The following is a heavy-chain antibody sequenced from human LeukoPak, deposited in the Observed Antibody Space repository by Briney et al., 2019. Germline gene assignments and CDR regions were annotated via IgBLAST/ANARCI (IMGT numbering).Heavy chain of an antibody. CDR2: IRYDGSNK. Sequence: PGGSPRVSCAEPGFIFSSYGMHWVRQTPGKGLEWVALIRYDGSNKYYADSVKGPFTISRDNSENTKYLQMNSLGVEGTAIDYCAKRRGEDYFDYWGQGSLVTVSS. J-gene: IGHJ4*02. D-gene: IGHD2-21*01. V-gene: IGHV3-30*02. CDR1: GFIFSSYG. CDR3: AKRRGEDYFDY.